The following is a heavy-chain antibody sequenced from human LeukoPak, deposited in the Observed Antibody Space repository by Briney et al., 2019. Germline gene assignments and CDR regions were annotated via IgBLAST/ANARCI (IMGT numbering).Heavy chain of an antibody. D-gene: IGHD6-13*01. CDR2: IKQDGSET. Sequence: GGSLRLSCAASGFTFSSYWMSWVRQAPGKGLEWVANIKQDGSETNYADSVKGRFTISGDNAKNSLYLQMNSLRAEDTAVYYCARDNRGYSISLVAYYWSQGTLVTVSS. CDR1: GFTFSSYW. J-gene: IGHJ4*02. V-gene: IGHV3-7*01. CDR3: ARDNRGYSISLVAYY.